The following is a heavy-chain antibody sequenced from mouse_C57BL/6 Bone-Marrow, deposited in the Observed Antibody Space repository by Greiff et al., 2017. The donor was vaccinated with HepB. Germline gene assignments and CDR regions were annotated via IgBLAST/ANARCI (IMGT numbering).Heavy chain of an antibody. CDR3: ASPPYGSGGFAY. Sequence: VQLQQSGAELAKPGASVKLSCKASGYTFTSYWMHWVKQRPGQGLEWIGYINPSSGYTKYNQTFKDKSTLTADKSSSAAYVQLSSLTYEDSAVYYCASPPYGSGGFAYWGQGTLVTVSA. J-gene: IGHJ3*01. V-gene: IGHV1-7*01. CDR1: GYTFTSYW. D-gene: IGHD1-1*01. CDR2: INPSSGYT.